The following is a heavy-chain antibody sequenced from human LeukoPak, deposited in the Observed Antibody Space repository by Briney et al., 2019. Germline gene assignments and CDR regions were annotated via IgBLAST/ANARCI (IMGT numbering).Heavy chain of an antibody. D-gene: IGHD6-13*01. Sequence: GGSLRLSCAASGFTFSDYYISWIRQAPGKGLEWVSYISSSGSTIYYADSVKGRFTISRGNAKNSLYLQMNSLRAEDTAVYYCAREVIAAAPFDYWGQGTLVTVSS. CDR2: ISSSGSTI. CDR3: AREVIAAAPFDY. V-gene: IGHV3-11*01. CDR1: GFTFSDYY. J-gene: IGHJ4*02.